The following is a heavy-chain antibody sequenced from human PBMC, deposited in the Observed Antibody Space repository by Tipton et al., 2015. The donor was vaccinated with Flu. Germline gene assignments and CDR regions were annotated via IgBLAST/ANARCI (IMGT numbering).Heavy chain of an antibody. D-gene: IGHD3-22*01. J-gene: IGHJ4*02. CDR3: ARDDSGFNDY. V-gene: IGHV4-39*07. Sequence: TLSLTCSVSGGPITSSSYYWGWIRQPPGRPLEWVGSIYYTGYRYDNPSLKSRLAMSIDTSQSQFSLRLSSMTAADTAVYYCARDDSGFNDYWGPGNLVTVSS. CDR2: IYYTGYR. CDR1: GGPITSSSYY.